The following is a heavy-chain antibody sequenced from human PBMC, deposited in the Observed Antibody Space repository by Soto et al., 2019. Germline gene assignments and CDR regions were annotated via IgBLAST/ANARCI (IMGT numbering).Heavy chain of an antibody. CDR2: ISDDGSKT. CDR3: ARAYQLTYYFDD. Sequence: GRWLRLSCSGSPVTFSGYAVHCVRQTPRKWLEWVTVISDDGSKTYYADSVKGRVSVSRDYSTNMVFLQMSSLRSEDTAVYHCARAYQLTYYFDDWGPGTPVTVSS. V-gene: IGHV3-30*14. D-gene: IGHD3-9*01. CDR1: PVTFSGYA. J-gene: IGHJ4*02.